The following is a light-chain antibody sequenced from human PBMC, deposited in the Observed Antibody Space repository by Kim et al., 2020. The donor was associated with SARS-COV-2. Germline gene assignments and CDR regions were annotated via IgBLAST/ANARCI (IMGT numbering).Light chain of an antibody. V-gene: IGKV3-15*01. CDR1: QSVSSN. CDR2: GAS. Sequence: EIVMTQSPATLSVSPGERATLSCRASQSVSSNLAWYQQKPGQAPRLLLYGASTRATGIPARFSGRGSGTEFTLTISSLQSEDFAVYYCQQYTNWPPWTFGQGTKVDIK. CDR3: QQYTNWPPWT. J-gene: IGKJ1*01.